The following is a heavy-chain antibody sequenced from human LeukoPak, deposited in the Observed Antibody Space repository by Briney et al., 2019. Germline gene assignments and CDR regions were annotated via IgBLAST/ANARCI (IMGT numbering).Heavy chain of an antibody. J-gene: IGHJ4*02. CDR1: GYSFTSYW. CDR3: ARNSGSSRPLDS. Sequence: GESLKISCKGSGYSFTSYWIVWVRQMPGKGLEWMGIIYPGDSDTRYSPSFQGHVTISADKSISTAYLQWSSLTDSDPAMYYCARNSGSSRPLDSWGQGTLVTVSS. V-gene: IGHV5-51*01. CDR2: IYPGDSDT. D-gene: IGHD1-26*01.